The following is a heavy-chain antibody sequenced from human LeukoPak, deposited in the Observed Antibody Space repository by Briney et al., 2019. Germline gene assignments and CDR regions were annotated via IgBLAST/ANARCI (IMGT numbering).Heavy chain of an antibody. CDR1: GGTFSSYA. D-gene: IGHD6-19*01. Sequence: SVKVSCKASGGTFSSYAISWVRQAPGQGLEWMGRIIPIFGTANYAQKFQGRVTITTDESTSTAYMELSSLRSGDTAVYYCARDLYSSGWYDAFDIWGQGTMVTVSS. V-gene: IGHV1-69*05. CDR2: IIPIFGTA. J-gene: IGHJ3*02. CDR3: ARDLYSSGWYDAFDI.